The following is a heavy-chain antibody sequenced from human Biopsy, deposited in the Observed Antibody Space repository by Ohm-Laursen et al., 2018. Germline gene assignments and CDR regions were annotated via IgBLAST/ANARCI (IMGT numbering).Heavy chain of an antibody. CDR1: GFSFDNYA. V-gene: IGHV3-23*01. CDR2: ISGSGGST. D-gene: IGHD2-2*02. Sequence: SLRLSCAATGFSFDNYAMSWVRQAPGKGLEWVSTISGSGGSTYYADSVKGRFTISRDASKNTLYLLMNSLRAEDTAMYYCAKGGYCTTTSCYMDVDYWGQGTLVTVSS. J-gene: IGHJ4*02. CDR3: AKGGYCTTTSCYMDVDY.